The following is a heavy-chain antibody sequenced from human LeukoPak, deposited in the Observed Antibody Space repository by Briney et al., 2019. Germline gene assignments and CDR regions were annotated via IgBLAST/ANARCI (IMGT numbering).Heavy chain of an antibody. CDR3: ARDPTGEYYFDY. D-gene: IGHD3-16*01. CDR1: GGSISSYY. Sequence: PSEALSLTCTVSGGSISSYYWSWLRQPPGKGLEWIGYIYYSGSTNYNPSLKSRVTISVDTSKNQFSLKLSSVTAADTAVYYCARDPTGEYYFDYWGQGTLVTVSS. CDR2: IYYSGST. V-gene: IGHV4-59*01. J-gene: IGHJ4*02.